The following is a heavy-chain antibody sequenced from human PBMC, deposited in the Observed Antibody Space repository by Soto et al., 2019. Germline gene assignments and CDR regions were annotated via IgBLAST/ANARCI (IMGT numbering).Heavy chain of an antibody. V-gene: IGHV4-59*01. Sequence: SETLSLTCTVSGGSINSYYWNWIRQPPGKKLEWIGYIYYSGSTRYNPSLKSRITISVHTSKNQISLQLRSVTAADTAVYFCARNRRTRWEGSDYWGQGTLVTVSS. J-gene: IGHJ4*02. CDR1: GGSINSYY. D-gene: IGHD2-2*01. CDR2: IYYSGST. CDR3: ARNRRTRWEGSDY.